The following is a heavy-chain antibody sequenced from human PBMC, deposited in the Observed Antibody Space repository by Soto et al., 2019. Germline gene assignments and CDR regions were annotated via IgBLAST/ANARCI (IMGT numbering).Heavy chain of an antibody. D-gene: IGHD2-21*01. CDR3: VRGGGGGQFDS. J-gene: IGHJ4*02. Sequence: QIQLVESGGGLVEPGGALRLSCEASGFTFSDFYMSWIRLAPGKGLEWLSYISPNSNYREYAESVKGRHTISRDNAKNSLSLQMNSLRVEDTAVYYCVRGGGGGQFDSWGQGAQVTVSS. V-gene: IGHV3-11*06. CDR2: ISPNSNYR. CDR1: GFTFSDFY.